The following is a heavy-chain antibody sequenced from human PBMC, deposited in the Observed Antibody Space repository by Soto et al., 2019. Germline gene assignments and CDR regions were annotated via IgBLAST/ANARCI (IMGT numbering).Heavy chain of an antibody. J-gene: IGHJ6*04. CDR1: GGSISSSSYY. V-gene: IGHV4-39*01. CDR2: IYYSGST. Sequence: SETLSLTCTVSGGSISSSSYYWGWIRQPPGKGLEWIGSIYYSGSTYYNPSLKSRVTISVDTSKKQFSLKLSSVTAADTAVYYCAKPYSRSSKSARADYGMHVWGEGTTVTVYS. CDR3: AKPYSRSSKSARADYGMHV. D-gene: IGHD6-6*01.